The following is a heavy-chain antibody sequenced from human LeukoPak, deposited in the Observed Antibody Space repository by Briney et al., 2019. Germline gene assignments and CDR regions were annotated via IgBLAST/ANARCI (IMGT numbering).Heavy chain of an antibody. CDR1: GFTFSSYA. J-gene: IGHJ4*02. Sequence: GGSLRLSCAASGFTFSSYAMSWVRQAPGKGLEWVSAISGSGGSTYYADSVKGRFTISRDNSKNTLYLQMNSLRAEDTAVYYCAKRPLNYDILTGYYNGYYFDYWGQGTLVTVSS. CDR3: AKRPLNYDILTGYYNGYYFDY. V-gene: IGHV3-23*01. D-gene: IGHD3-9*01. CDR2: ISGSGGST.